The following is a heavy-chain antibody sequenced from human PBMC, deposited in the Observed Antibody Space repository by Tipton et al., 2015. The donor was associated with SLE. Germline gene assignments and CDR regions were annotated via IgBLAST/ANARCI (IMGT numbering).Heavy chain of an antibody. J-gene: IGHJ6*02. CDR1: GGSTSSSSYP. D-gene: IGHD2/OR15-2a*01. V-gene: IGHV4-39*07. CDR3: ATSDFYGSGQGLDV. Sequence: TLSLTCTVSGGSTSSSSYPWAWIRQPPGKGLEWIGSVYYSGKTSYTPSLMNRVIISEDTSTNQFSLILSSVTAADTAVYYCATSDFYGSGQGLDVWGQGTTVTVSS. CDR2: VYYSGKT.